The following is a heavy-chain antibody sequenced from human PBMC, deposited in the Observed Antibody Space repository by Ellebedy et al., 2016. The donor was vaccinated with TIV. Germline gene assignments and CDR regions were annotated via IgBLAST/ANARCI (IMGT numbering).Heavy chain of an antibody. D-gene: IGHD5-24*01. V-gene: IGHV4-59*08. CDR3: ARHGRRDGFNPFDY. CDR2: INHMEST. Sequence: SETLSLTCTVSGDSISSYYWSWIRQPPGKGLEWIGCINHMESTYYNASLKGRVTISLHTSQNQISLKLSSVTAADTAVYYCARHGRRDGFNPFDYWGQGTLVTVSS. CDR1: GDSISSYY. J-gene: IGHJ4*02.